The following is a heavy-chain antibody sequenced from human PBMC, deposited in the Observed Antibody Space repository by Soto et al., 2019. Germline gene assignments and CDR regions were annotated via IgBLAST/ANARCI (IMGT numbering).Heavy chain of an antibody. CDR2: ISPHNFNT. Sequence: ASVKVSFKASFYSFTHFYITWVLQAPGQVLDVMGAISPHNFNTNYAQKFRGRVTLTTEKSTNTAYMDLRSLTSDDTAVYYCARDEGGYDILTGYYKAHHFDYWGQGVPVTV. CDR1: FYSFTHFY. V-gene: IGHV1-18*01. CDR3: ARDEGGYDILTGYYKAHHFDY. D-gene: IGHD3-9*01. J-gene: IGHJ4*02.